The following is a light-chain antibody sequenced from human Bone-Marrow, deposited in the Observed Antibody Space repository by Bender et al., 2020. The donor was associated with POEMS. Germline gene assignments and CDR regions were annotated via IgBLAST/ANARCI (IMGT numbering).Light chain of an antibody. CDR2: EVN. J-gene: IGLJ3*02. CDR1: SSDVGNYNY. V-gene: IGLV2-8*01. Sequence: QSALTQPPSASGSPGQSVTISCTGTSSDVGNYNYVYWYQHHPGKAPKVMIYEVNKRPSGVPDRFSGSKSGKTASLTVSGLQAEDEADYYCSSYAGSNNWVFGGGTKLTVL. CDR3: SSYAGSNNWV.